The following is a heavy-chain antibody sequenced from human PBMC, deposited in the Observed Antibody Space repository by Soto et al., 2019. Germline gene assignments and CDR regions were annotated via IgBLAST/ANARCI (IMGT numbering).Heavy chain of an antibody. CDR3: VRGRGYSYGIDY. CDR1: GASISSGEHC. D-gene: IGHD5-18*01. V-gene: IGHV4-30-4*01. CDR2: IYNSGST. J-gene: IGHJ4*02. Sequence: QVQLQESGPGLVKPSQTLSLTCTVSGASISSGEHCWGWICQPPGRGLAGFGHIYNSGSTYYNPSLKSRVIISVDTSKNQFSLKLSSVTAADTAVYYCVRGRGYSYGIDYWGQGTLVTVSS.